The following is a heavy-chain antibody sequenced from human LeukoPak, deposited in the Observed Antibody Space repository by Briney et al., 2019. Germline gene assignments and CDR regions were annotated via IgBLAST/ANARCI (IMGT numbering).Heavy chain of an antibody. CDR1: GYTLTGYY. CDR3: ARDRSELPAAMYWFDP. D-gene: IGHD2-2*01. Sequence: ASVKVSCKASGYTLTGYYMHWVRQPPGQGVEWMGWINASSGGKNDAQKLQSRIIMTRDTSISTAHMELSRLRSDDTAVYYCARDRSELPAAMYWFDPWGQGTLVTVSS. V-gene: IGHV1-2*02. CDR2: INASSGGK. J-gene: IGHJ5*02.